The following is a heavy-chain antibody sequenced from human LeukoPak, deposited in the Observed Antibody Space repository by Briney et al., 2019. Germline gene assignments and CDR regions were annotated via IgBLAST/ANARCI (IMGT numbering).Heavy chain of an antibody. CDR3: ARDRLPGYGSGSYDP. J-gene: IGHJ5*02. D-gene: IGHD3-10*01. CDR1: GFTFSSYA. Sequence: PGRSLRLSCAASGFTFSSYAMHWVRQAPGKGLEWVAVISYDGSNKYYADSAKGRFTISRDNSKNTLYLQMNSLRAEDTAVYYCARDRLPGYGSGSYDPWGQGTLVTVSS. V-gene: IGHV3-30-3*01. CDR2: ISYDGSNK.